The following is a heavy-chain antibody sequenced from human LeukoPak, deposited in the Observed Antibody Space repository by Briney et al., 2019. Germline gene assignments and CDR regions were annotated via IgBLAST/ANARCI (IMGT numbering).Heavy chain of an antibody. V-gene: IGHV1-2*02. D-gene: IGHD2-2*01. J-gene: IGHJ6*02. CDR1: GYTFTGYY. CDR2: INPNSGGT. CDR3: ARDSPSIVVVPAAMGEDYYYYYGMDV. Sequence: ASVKVSCKASGYTFTGYYMHWVRQAPGQGLEWMGWINPNSGGTNYAQKFQGRVTMTRDTSISTAYMELSRLRSDGTAVYYCARDSPSIVVVPAAMGEDYYYYYGMDVWGQGTTVTVSS.